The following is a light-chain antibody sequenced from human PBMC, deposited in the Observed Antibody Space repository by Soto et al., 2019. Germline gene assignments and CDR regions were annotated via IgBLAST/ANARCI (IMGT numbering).Light chain of an antibody. CDR3: GSYGSRGV. V-gene: IGLV2-14*03. CDR2: DVS. CDR1: SSDVGGYNY. J-gene: IGLJ3*02. Sequence: QSALTQPTSVSGSPGQSITISCTGISSDVGGYNYVSWYQQHPGKAPKLMIYDVSNRPSGVSHRFSGSKSGNTASLTISGLQTEDEADYYCGSYGSRGVFGGGTKVTVL.